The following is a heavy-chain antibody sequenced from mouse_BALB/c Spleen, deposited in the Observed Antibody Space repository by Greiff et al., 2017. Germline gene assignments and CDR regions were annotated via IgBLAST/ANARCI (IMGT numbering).Heavy chain of an antibody. CDR2: IWGDGST. J-gene: IGHJ4*01. CDR3: AKSDPYYGSSHYAMDY. D-gene: IGHD1-1*01. CDR1: GFSLTSYG. V-gene: IGHV2-3*01. Sequence: VKLQQSGPGLVQPSQSLSITCTVSGFSLTSYGVHWVRQSPGKGLEWLGVIWGDGSTNYHSALISRLSISKDNSKSQVFLKLNSLQTDDTATYYCAKSDPYYGSSHYAMDYWGQGTSVTVSS.